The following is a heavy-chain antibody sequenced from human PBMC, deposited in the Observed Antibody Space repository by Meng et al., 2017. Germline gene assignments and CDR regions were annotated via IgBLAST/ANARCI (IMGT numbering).Heavy chain of an antibody. J-gene: IGHJ4*02. CDR2: INHSGST. CDR3: ARGRYFDWLSYRYYFDY. Sequence: QVELQEPGPGWFRPSGALALTVAGVGGSFSGYYWTWIRQPPGKGLEWIGEINHSGSTNYNPSLKSRVTISVDTSKNQFSLKLSSVTAADTAVYYCARGRYFDWLSYRYYFDYWGQGTLVTVSS. V-gene: IGHV4-34*01. D-gene: IGHD3-9*01. CDR1: GGSFSGYY.